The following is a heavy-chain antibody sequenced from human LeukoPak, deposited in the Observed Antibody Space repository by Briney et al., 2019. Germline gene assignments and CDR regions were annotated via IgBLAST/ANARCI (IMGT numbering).Heavy chain of an antibody. CDR2: ISGDGVYI. CDR1: GFTFRNNA. J-gene: IGHJ4*02. Sequence: PGGSLRLSCAASGFTFRNNAMTWVRQAPGKGLKWVAAISGDGVYIYYADSVRGRFTISRDNSRTALYLQMNYLTDEDTALYYCVKNLGQGAAYDSWGQGTLATVSS. D-gene: IGHD6-13*01. V-gene: IGHV3-23*01. CDR3: VKNLGQGAAYDS.